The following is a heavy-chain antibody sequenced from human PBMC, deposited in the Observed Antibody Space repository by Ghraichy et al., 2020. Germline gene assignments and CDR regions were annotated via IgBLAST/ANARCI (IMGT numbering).Heavy chain of an antibody. CDR3: ARGRTSAFDI. D-gene: IGHD1-14*01. Sequence: SQTLSLTCAISGDSVSSNGVAWNWIRQSPSRGLEWLGRTYYTSTWFNDYAKSVRGRITINPDTSENQFSLQLSSVIPEDTAVYYCARGRTSAFDIWAQGTMVIVSS. V-gene: IGHV6-1*01. CDR1: GDSVSSNGVA. J-gene: IGHJ3*02. CDR2: TYYTSTWFN.